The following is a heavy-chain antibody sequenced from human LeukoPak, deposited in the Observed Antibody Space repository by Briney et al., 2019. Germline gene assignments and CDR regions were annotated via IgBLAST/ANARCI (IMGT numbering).Heavy chain of an antibody. V-gene: IGHV4-34*01. CDR1: GGSFSGYY. Sequence: KPSETLSLTCAVYGGSFSGYYWGWIRQPPGKGLEWIGEINHSGSTNYNPSLKSRVTISVDTSKNQFSLKLSSVTAADTAVYYCARRGYYDSSGYRDYWGQGTLVTVSS. D-gene: IGHD3-22*01. CDR3: ARRGYYDSSGYRDY. CDR2: INHSGST. J-gene: IGHJ4*02.